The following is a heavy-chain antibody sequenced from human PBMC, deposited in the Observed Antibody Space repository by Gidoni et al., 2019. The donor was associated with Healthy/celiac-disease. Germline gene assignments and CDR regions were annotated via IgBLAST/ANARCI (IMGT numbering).Heavy chain of an antibody. Sequence: GLEWVSGISWNSGSIGYADSVKGRFTISRDNAKNSLYLQMNSLRAEDTALYYCATGPGYSSGSYYFDYWGQGTLVTVSS. CDR2: ISWNSGSI. J-gene: IGHJ4*02. CDR3: ATGPGYSSGSYYFDY. V-gene: IGHV3-9*01. D-gene: IGHD6-19*01.